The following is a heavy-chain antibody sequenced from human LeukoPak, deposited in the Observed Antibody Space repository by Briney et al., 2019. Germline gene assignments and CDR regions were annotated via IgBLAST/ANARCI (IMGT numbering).Heavy chain of an antibody. V-gene: IGHV3-9*01. J-gene: IGHJ4*02. CDR2: ISWNSGSI. D-gene: IGHD4-17*01. CDR1: GFTFDDYA. CDR3: AKDSSLDYGDYEAEYYFDY. Sequence: GGSLRLSCAASGFTFDDYAMHWVWQAPGKGLEWVSGISWNSGSIGYADSVKGRFTISRDNAKNSLYLQMNSLRAEDTALYYCAKDSSLDYGDYEAEYYFDYWGQGTLVTVSS.